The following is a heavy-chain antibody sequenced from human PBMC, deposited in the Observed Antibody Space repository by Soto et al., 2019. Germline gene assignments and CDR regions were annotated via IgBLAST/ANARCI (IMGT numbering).Heavy chain of an antibody. J-gene: IGHJ6*03. CDR2: IYYSGST. CDR1: GGSISSSSYY. CDR3: ARPAAWGYMDV. V-gene: IGHV4-39*01. D-gene: IGHD2-2*01. Sequence: SETLSLTCTVSGGSISSSSYYWGWIRQPPGKGLEWIGSIYYSGSTYYNPSLKSRVTISVDTSKNQFPLKLSSVTAADTAVYYCARPAAWGYMDVWGKGTTVTVSS.